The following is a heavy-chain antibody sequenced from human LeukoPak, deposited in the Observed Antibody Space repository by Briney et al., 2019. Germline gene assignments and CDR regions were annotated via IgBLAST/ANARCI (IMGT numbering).Heavy chain of an antibody. CDR2: IIPIFGTA. Sequence: SVKVSCKASGGTFSSYGISWVRKAPGQGLYWMRGIIPIFGTANYAQKFQGRVTITADESTSTAYMELSSLRSEDTAVYYCARDHIVPSYYFDYWGQGTLVTVSS. J-gene: IGHJ4*02. V-gene: IGHV1-69*13. CDR1: GGTFSSYG. D-gene: IGHD5-12*01. CDR3: ARDHIVPSYYFDY.